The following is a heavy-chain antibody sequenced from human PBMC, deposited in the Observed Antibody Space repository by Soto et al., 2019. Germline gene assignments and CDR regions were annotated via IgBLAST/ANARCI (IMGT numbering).Heavy chain of an antibody. V-gene: IGHV3-7*03. CDR1: GFTFSTYW. Sequence: EVQLLGSGGGLVQPGGSLRLSCVGSGFTFSTYWMNWVRQAPGKGLEWVANINPDGNVGTYVDSVRGRFTTSRDNAKNSLYLQMNRLRADDTAVYFCAGWVGQDYNYCGPGIMVTGAS. CDR2: INPDGNVG. J-gene: IGHJ4*02. D-gene: IGHD4-4*01. CDR3: AGWVGQDYNY.